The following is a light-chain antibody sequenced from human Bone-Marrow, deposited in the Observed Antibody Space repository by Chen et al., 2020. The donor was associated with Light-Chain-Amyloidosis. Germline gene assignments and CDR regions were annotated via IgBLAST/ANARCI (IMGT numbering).Light chain of an antibody. J-gene: IGLJ2*01. CDR3: ASRDNDTSQWF. CDR1: ALTTYY. Sequence: SSHLTQDPAVSVALGQTVRLTCQGDALTTYYASWYHQKPGQAPILVISNTNNRPPGISDRLSGPTSDDTASLTITGARAGDDGTYYCASRDNDTSQWFFGGGTKLTVL. V-gene: IGLV3-19*01. CDR2: NTN.